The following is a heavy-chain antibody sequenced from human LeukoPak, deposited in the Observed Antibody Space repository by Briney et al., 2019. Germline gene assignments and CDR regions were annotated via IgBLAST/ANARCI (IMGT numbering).Heavy chain of an antibody. CDR3: AGKYYDFWRATDY. J-gene: IGHJ4*02. CDR1: GFTFSSYA. Sequence: GGSLRLSCAASGFTFSSYAMSWVRQAPGKVLEWVSAISGSGGSTYYADSVKGRFTISGDNSKNTLYLQMNSLRAEDTAVYYCAGKYYDFWRATDYWGQGTLVTVSS. CDR2: ISGSGGST. V-gene: IGHV3-23*01. D-gene: IGHD3-3*01.